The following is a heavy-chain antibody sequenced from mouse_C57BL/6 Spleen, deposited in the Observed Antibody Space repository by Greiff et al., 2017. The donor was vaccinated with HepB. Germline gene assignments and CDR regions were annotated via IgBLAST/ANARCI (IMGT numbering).Heavy chain of an antibody. CDR2: IYPGDGDT. Sequence: QVQLKQSGPELVKPGASVKISCKASGYAFSSSWMNWVKQRPGKGLEWIGRIYPGDGDTNYNGKFKGKATLTADKSSSTAYMQLSSLTSEDSAVYCCARRGTTVSYAMDYWGKGTSVTVSS. J-gene: IGHJ4*01. CDR3: ARRGTTVSYAMDY. V-gene: IGHV1-82*01. D-gene: IGHD1-1*01. CDR1: GYAFSSSW.